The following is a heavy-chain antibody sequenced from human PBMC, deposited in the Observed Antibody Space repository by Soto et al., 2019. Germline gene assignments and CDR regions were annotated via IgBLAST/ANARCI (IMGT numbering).Heavy chain of an antibody. CDR1: GFTFSDHY. CDR2: IRKKAYSYTT. J-gene: IGHJ4*02. Sequence: EVQLVESGGGLVQPGGSLRLSCSASGFTFSDHYMDWVRQAPGKGLEWVGRIRKKAYSYTTEYAASVKDRFTISRDDSRSSVYMQMNSLNIEDTAVSYCTSSRGDHRYFDNWGQGTLVTVSS. D-gene: IGHD3-10*01. V-gene: IGHV3-72*01. CDR3: TSSRGDHRYFDN.